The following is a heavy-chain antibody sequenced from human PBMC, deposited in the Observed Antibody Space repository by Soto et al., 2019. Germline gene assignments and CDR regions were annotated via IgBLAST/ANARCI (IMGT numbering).Heavy chain of an antibody. V-gene: IGHV1-18*04. D-gene: IGHD4-17*01. CDR3: AQTVRSTLYGMDV. CDR1: GYTFTIYG. CDR2: ISAYHGKT. Sequence: QVQLVQSWAELKNPGASVKGPCTASGYTFTIYGISWVLHAPGQGLEWMGWISAYHGKTNYAQKLQVRVTMTTDTATSTAYMELRSLRSDDTAVYSCAQTVRSTLYGMDVWGKGTPVTVYS. J-gene: IGHJ6*01.